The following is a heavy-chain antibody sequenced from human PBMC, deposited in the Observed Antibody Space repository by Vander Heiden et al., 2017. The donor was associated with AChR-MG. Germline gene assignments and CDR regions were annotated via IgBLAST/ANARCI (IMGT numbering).Heavy chain of an antibody. J-gene: IGHJ5*02. CDR2: INHSGST. CDR1: GGSFSGYY. V-gene: IGHV4-34*01. Sequence: QVQLQQWGAGLLKPSETLSLTCGVYGGSFSGYYWSWIRQPPGKGLEWIGEINHSGSTNYNPSLKSRVTISVDTSKNQFSLKLSSVTAADTAVYYCARGISPFGPWGQGTLVTVSS. CDR3: ARGISPFGP. D-gene: IGHD3-3*02.